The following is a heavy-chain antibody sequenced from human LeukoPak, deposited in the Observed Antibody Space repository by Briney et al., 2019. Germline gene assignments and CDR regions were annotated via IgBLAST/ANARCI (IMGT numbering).Heavy chain of an antibody. CDR2: IYSGGST. V-gene: IGHV3-53*01. CDR1: GFTVSSNY. CDR3: AREASYYFDY. D-gene: IGHD1-26*01. Sequence: GGSLRLSCAASGFTVSSNYMNWVRQAPGKGLEWVSVIYSGGSTYYADSVKGRFTISSDNSKNTLYLQMNSLSAEDTAVYYCAREASYYFDYWGQGTLVTVSS. J-gene: IGHJ4*02.